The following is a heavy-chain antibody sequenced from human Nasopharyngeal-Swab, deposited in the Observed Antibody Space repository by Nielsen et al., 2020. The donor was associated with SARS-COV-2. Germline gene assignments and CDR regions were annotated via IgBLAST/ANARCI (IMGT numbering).Heavy chain of an antibody. CDR3: ARDLGGAAAGTDY. V-gene: IGHV3-33*01. Sequence: GGSLRLSCAASGFTFSSYGTHWVRQAPGKGLEWVAVIWYDGSNKYYADSVKGRFTISRDNSKNTLYLQMNSLRAEDTAVYYCARDLGGAAAGTDYWGQGTLVTVSS. J-gene: IGHJ4*02. CDR2: IWYDGSNK. CDR1: GFTFSSYG. D-gene: IGHD6-13*01.